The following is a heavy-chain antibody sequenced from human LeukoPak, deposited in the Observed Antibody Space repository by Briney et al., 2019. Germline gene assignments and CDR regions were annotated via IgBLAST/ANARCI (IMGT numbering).Heavy chain of an antibody. Sequence: SETLSLTCAVSGGSISSSNWWGWVRQPPGRGLECIGEIHHSGTTNYNPSLKSRVTISVDKSKNQFSLKLSSVTAADTAVYYCARGVARSSKFHFSYYFDYWGQGTLVTVSS. V-gene: IGHV4-4*02. CDR2: IHHSGTT. CDR1: GGSISSSNW. J-gene: IGHJ4*02. D-gene: IGHD6-6*01. CDR3: ARGVARSSKFHFSYYFDY.